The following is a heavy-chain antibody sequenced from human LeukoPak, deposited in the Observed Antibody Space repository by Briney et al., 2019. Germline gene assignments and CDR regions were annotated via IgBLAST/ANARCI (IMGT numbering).Heavy chain of an antibody. CDR2: INPNSGGT. Sequence: ASVKVSCKASGYTFTAYYIYWLRQAPGQGLDWMGWINPNSGGTNYARNFQDRVSMTRDTSISTAYMELTNLRSDDTAVYYCARGDIYWDYWGQGTQVTVSS. CDR1: GYTFTAYY. CDR3: ARGDIYWDY. V-gene: IGHV1-2*02. J-gene: IGHJ4*02.